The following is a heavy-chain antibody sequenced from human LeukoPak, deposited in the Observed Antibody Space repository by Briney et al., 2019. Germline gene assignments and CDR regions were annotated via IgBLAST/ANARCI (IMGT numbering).Heavy chain of an antibody. CDR1: GYTFTSYY. CDR3: ARVGYYDSSGYYYFGYAFDI. Sequence: ASVKVSCKASGYTFTSYYMHWVRQAPGQGLEWMGIINPSGGSTMYAQKFQGRVTMTRDTSTSTVYMELSSLRSEDTAVYYCARVGYYDSSGYYYFGYAFDIWGQGTMVTVSS. CDR2: INPSGGST. J-gene: IGHJ3*02. V-gene: IGHV1-46*01. D-gene: IGHD3-22*01.